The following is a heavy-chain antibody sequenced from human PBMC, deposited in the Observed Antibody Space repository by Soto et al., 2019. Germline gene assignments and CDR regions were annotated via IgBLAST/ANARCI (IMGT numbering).Heavy chain of an antibody. Sequence: SETLSLTCSVSGSSISGSYWSWNRQTPEKGLAWLGYFYFTETTNYRPSLRSRVSISVDTPKNEFSLRLSSVTAAATAVYFCARGVAVPHAHIGYWGQGTQGTVST. V-gene: IGHV4-59*01. CDR1: GSSISGSY. J-gene: IGHJ4*02. D-gene: IGHD6-19*01. CDR2: FYFTETT. CDR3: ARGVAVPHAHIGY.